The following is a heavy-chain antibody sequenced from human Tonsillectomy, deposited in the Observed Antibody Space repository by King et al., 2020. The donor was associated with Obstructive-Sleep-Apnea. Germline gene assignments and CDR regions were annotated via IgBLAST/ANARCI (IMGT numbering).Heavy chain of an antibody. Sequence: QLVQSGAEVKKPGASVKVSCKASGYTFTSYGISWVRQAPGQGLELMGWISAYNGNTNYSQKLQGRVTMTTDTSTSTDYMELRSLRSDDTAVYYCARNYYGSGSYIGTYYYYGMDVWGQGTTVTVSS. J-gene: IGHJ6*02. D-gene: IGHD3-10*01. CDR1: GYTFTSYG. V-gene: IGHV1-18*01. CDR2: ISAYNGNT. CDR3: ARNYYGSGSYIGTYYYYGMDV.